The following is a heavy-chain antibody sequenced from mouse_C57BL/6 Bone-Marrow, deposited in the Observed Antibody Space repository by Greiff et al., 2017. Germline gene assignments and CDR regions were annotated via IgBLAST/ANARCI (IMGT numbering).Heavy chain of an antibody. J-gene: IGHJ4*01. CDR1: GYSFTDYN. Sequence: VQLKQSGPELVKPGASVKISCKASGYSFTDYNMNWVKQSDGKSLEWIGVINPNYGTTSYNQKFKGKATLTVDQSSSTAYMQLNSLTSEDSAVYYCAGGYYYGSSYGEDYAMDYWGQGTSVTVSS. CDR2: INPNYGTT. CDR3: AGGYYYGSSYGEDYAMDY. V-gene: IGHV1-39*01. D-gene: IGHD1-1*01.